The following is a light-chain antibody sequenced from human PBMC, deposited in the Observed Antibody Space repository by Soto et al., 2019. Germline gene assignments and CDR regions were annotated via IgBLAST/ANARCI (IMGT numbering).Light chain of an antibody. V-gene: IGKV1-27*01. J-gene: IGKJ1*01. CDR2: AAS. CDR1: QGISNY. Sequence: DIQMTQSPSSLSTSVGDRVTITCRASQGISNYLAWYQQKPGKVPKLLIYAASTLQSGFPSRLSGSGSGTDFTLTISSLHPEDVATYCCQKNNSAPWTFGQGTKVEIK. CDR3: QKNNSAPWT.